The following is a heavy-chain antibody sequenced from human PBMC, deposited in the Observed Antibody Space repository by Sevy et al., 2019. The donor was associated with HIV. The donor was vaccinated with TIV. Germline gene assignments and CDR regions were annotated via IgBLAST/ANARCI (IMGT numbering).Heavy chain of an antibody. D-gene: IGHD3-22*01. J-gene: IGHJ3*02. CDR2: ISSSSNYI. CDR1: GFTFSRSS. Sequence: GGSLRLSCAGSGFTFSRSSMNWVRQAPGKGLEWVSSISSSSNYIYYANSVKGRFTFSRRNAKNPLLLLMNSLRAEDTVMYYCARDKREAYFDGSTSSDAFDIWGQGTLVTVSS. V-gene: IGHV3-21*01. CDR3: ARDKREAYFDGSTSSDAFDI.